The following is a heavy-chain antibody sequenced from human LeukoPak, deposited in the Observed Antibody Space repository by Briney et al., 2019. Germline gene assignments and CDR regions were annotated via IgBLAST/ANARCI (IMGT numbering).Heavy chain of an antibody. J-gene: IGHJ4*02. CDR1: GFTFSSSW. CDR2: INNDGSTT. V-gene: IGHV3-74*01. CDR3: ARVRVSSGYYIDY. Sequence: GGSLRPSCAASGFTFSSSWMHWVRQAPGKGLVWVSRINNDGSTTTYADSVKGRFTMSRDNAKNTLYLQMNSLRAEDTAVYYCARVRVSSGYYIDYWGQGTLVTVSS. D-gene: IGHD3-22*01.